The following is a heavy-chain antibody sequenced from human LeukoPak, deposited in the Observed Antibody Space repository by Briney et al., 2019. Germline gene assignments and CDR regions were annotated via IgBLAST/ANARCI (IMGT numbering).Heavy chain of an antibody. CDR3: ARGRLGQWLVDAFDI. D-gene: IGHD6-19*01. V-gene: IGHV3-30*02. CDR2: IRYDGSNK. Sequence: GGSLRLSCAASGFTFSSYGMYWVRQAPGKGLEWVAFIRYDGSNKYYADSVKGRFTISRDNSKNTLDLQMKSLRAEDTAVYYCARGRLGQWLVDAFDIWGQGTMVTVSS. J-gene: IGHJ3*02. CDR1: GFTFSSYG.